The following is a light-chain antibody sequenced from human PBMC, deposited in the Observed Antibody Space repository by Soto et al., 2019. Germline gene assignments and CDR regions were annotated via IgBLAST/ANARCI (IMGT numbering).Light chain of an antibody. J-gene: IGKJ1*01. CDR3: QQYDNWPRT. V-gene: IGKV3-15*01. CDR1: QSVTTN. CDR2: GAS. Sequence: EIEMTQSPATLSVSPGERATLSCRASQSVTTNLAWYQHKPGQAPRLLIYGASTRATGVPARFSGSGSGTEFTLTISGLQSEDFAVYYCQQYDNWPRTFGQGTKVDIK.